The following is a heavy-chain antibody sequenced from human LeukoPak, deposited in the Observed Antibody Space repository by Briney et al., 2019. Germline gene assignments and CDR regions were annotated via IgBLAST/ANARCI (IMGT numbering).Heavy chain of an antibody. CDR1: GFTFSSYA. Sequence: PGRSLRLSCAASGFTFSSYAMHWVRQAPGKGLEWVAVISYDGSNKYYADSVKGRFTISRDNSKNTLYLQMNSLRAEDTAVYYCARAQLGIQLWLRVLGWFDPWGQGTLVTVSS. D-gene: IGHD5-18*01. CDR3: ARAQLGIQLWLRVLGWFDP. V-gene: IGHV3-30*04. J-gene: IGHJ5*02. CDR2: ISYDGSNK.